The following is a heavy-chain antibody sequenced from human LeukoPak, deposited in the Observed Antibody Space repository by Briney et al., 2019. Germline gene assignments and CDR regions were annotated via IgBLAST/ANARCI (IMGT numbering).Heavy chain of an antibody. V-gene: IGHV3-30*02. CDR1: GFTFSSYG. D-gene: IGHD1-26*01. Sequence: SGGSLRLSCAASGFTFSSYGMHWVRQAPGKGLELVAFIRYDGSNKYYADSVKGRFTISRDNSTNTLYLQMNSLRAEDTAVYYCAKDRGWELPTDYFDYWGQGTLVTVSS. CDR3: AKDRGWELPTDYFDY. CDR2: IRYDGSNK. J-gene: IGHJ4*02.